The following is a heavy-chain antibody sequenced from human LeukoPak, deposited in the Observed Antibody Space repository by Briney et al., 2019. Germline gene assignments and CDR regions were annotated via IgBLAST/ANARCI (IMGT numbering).Heavy chain of an antibody. D-gene: IGHD6-19*01. CDR3: AKGTVEKWLVPFDC. CDR1: GFTFSSYG. J-gene: IGHJ4*02. Sequence: GRSLRLSCAASGFTFSSYGMHWGRQAPGKGLEWVAVILYDGSNKYYADSVKGRFTISRDNSKNTLYLQVNSLRAEDTGVYYCAKGTVEKWLVPFDCWGQGTLVTVSS. CDR2: ILYDGSNK. V-gene: IGHV3-30*18.